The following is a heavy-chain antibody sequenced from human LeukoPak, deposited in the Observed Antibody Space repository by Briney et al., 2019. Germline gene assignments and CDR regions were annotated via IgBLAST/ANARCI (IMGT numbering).Heavy chain of an antibody. Sequence: SGGSLRLSCAASGFTFSSYWMSWVRQAPGKGLVWVSRINSDGSSTSYADSVKGRFTISRDNAKNTLYLQMNSLRAEDTAVYYCARDPLGDYVWGSYRHGAFDIWGQGTMVTVSS. V-gene: IGHV3-74*01. J-gene: IGHJ3*02. CDR3: ARDPLGDYVWGSYRHGAFDI. D-gene: IGHD3-16*02. CDR1: GFTFSSYW. CDR2: INSDGSST.